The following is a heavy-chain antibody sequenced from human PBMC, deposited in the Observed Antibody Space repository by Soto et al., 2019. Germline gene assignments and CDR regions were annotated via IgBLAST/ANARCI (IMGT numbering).Heavy chain of an antibody. CDR1: GGSVSSGGYY. D-gene: IGHD2-2*01. CDR2: IYYSGST. CDR3: ARAIVVVPAATNFDY. V-gene: IGHV4-31*03. Sequence: QVQLQESGPGLVKPSQTLSLTCTVSGGSVSSGGYYWSWIRQHPGKGLEWIGYIYYSGSTYYNPSLKSRVTISVDTSKNQFSLKLSSVTAADTAVYYCARAIVVVPAATNFDYWGQGTLVTVSS. J-gene: IGHJ4*02.